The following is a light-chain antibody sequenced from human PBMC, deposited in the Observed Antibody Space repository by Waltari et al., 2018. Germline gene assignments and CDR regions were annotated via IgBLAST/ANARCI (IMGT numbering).Light chain of an antibody. CDR2: WAS. Sequence: DIVMTQSPDSLAVSLGERATINCKSSQSVFYSSNNKHYLAWYQQKPGQPPKLIIYWASTRESGVPDRFSGSGSGTDFTLTISSLQAEDVAVYYCQQYYTPPHTFGQGTKLEIK. V-gene: IGKV4-1*01. CDR3: QQYYTPPHT. CDR1: QSVFYSSNNKHY. J-gene: IGKJ2*01.